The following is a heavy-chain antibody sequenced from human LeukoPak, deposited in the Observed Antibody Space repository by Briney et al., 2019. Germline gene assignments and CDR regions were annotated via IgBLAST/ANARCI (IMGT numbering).Heavy chain of an antibody. D-gene: IGHD6-19*01. CDR1: GFTFSTYW. J-gene: IGHJ4*02. V-gene: IGHV3-74*01. CDR3: ARVINSGWLGELSD. Sequence: RGSLRLSCAASGFTFSTYWMHWVRQAPGKGLVWVSRINSDGSSTTYADSVKGRFTISRDNAKNALYLQMNSLRAEDTAVYYCARVINSGWLGELSDWGQGTLVTVSS. CDR2: INSDGSST.